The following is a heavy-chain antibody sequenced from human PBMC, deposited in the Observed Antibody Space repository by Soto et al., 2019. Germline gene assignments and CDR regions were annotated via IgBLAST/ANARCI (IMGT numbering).Heavy chain of an antibody. Sequence: GGSLSLSCASSGFSFSILSMTWARQPPGKELEGVANIMQDGSEKKYVDSVKRRLNISRDNAKNSLYLQMNGMRVEDTAVYYCTSRYLEHCFSSGCSGPYDYWGQGALVNVSS. CDR1: GFSFSILS. CDR2: IMQDGSEK. V-gene: IGHV3-7*05. J-gene: IGHJ4*02. CDR3: TSRYLEHCFSSGCSGPYDY. D-gene: IGHD6-19*01.